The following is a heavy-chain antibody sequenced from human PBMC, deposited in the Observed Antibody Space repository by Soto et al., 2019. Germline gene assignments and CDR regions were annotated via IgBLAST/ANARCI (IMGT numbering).Heavy chain of an antibody. J-gene: IGHJ4*02. V-gene: IGHV3-74*01. CDR2: INSDGSST. Sequence: EVQLVESGGGLVQPGGSLRLSCEASGFTFSTFWMHWVRQAPGKGLVWVSRINSDGSSTYYADSVKGRVTISRDNAKNTLYLQLSSLRPEDTAVYYCARDFGYWGQGILVTVSS. CDR3: ARDFGY. CDR1: GFTFSTFW.